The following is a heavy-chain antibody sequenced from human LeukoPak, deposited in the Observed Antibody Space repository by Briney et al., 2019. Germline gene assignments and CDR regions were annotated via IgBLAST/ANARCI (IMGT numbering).Heavy chain of an antibody. D-gene: IGHD2-21*01. V-gene: IGHV3-21*01. Sequence: PGGSLRLSCAASGFTFSSYSMNWVRQAPGKGLEWVSSISSSSSYIYYADPVKGRFTISRDNAKNSLYLQMNSLRAEDTAVYYCARYCGGDCYSGVDYWGQGTLVTVSS. CDR1: GFTFSSYS. CDR3: ARYCGGDCYSGVDY. J-gene: IGHJ4*02. CDR2: ISSSSSYI.